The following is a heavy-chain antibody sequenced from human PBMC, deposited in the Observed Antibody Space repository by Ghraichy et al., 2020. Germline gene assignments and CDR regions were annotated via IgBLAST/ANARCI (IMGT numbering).Heavy chain of an antibody. V-gene: IGHV3-7*01. J-gene: IGHJ6*02. D-gene: IGHD3-10*01. CDR1: GFTFSSYW. CDR2: IKQDGSEK. CDR3: ARDQEERYYGSGSSLMGPYGMDV. Sequence: GGSLRLSCAASGFTFSSYWMSWVRQAPGKGLEWVANIKQDGSEKYYVDSVKGRFTISRDNAKNSLYLQMNSLRAEDTAVYYCARDQEERYYGSGSSLMGPYGMDVWGQGTTVTVSS.